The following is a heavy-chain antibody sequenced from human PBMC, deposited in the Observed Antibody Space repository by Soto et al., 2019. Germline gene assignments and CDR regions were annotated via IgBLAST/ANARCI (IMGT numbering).Heavy chain of an antibody. D-gene: IGHD4-17*01. V-gene: IGHV4-31*03. J-gene: IGHJ4*02. Sequence: QVQLRESGPGLVKPSQTLSLTCTVSGGSISNDNYYWTWIRQHPGKGLEWIGYSYYSGSTYYNPSLKSRFSISVDTSKNQFSLKLSSVTAADTAVYYCVATTVTTISLDYWGQGTLATVSS. CDR3: VATTVTTISLDY. CDR1: GGSISNDNYY. CDR2: SYYSGST.